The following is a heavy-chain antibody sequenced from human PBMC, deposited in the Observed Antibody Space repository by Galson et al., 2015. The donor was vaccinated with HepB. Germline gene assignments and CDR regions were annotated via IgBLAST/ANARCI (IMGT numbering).Heavy chain of an antibody. CDR1: GYSFTTYW. D-gene: IGHD3-10*01. Sequence: QSGAEVTKPGESLRISCEGSGYSFTTYWITWVRQMPGKGLECMGRIDPSDSYTNYSPSFQGHVTISADKSISTAYLQWSSLKASDTALYYCARTYGSGSNDWYFDVWGRGTLVTVSS. J-gene: IGHJ2*01. CDR2: IDPSDSYT. CDR3: ARTYGSGSNDWYFDV. V-gene: IGHV5-10-1*01.